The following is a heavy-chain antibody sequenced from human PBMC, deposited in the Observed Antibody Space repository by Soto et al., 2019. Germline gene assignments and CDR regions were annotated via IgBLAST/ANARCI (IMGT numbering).Heavy chain of an antibody. J-gene: IGHJ4*02. V-gene: IGHV3-30*04. CDR2: ISYDGSNK. Sequence: GGSLRLSCAASGFTFSSYATHWVRQAPGKGLEWVAVISYDGSNKYYADSVKGRFTISRDNSKNTLYLQMNSLRAEDTAVYYCARPDIAAAGTLLGSIDYWGQGTLVTVSS. CDR1: GFTFSSYA. D-gene: IGHD6-13*01. CDR3: ARPDIAAAGTLLGSIDY.